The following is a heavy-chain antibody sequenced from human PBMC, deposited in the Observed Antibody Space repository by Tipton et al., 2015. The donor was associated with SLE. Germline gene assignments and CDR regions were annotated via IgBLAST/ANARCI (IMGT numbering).Heavy chain of an antibody. CDR2: IYDSGTT. Sequence: TLSLTCSISGGPISGHDWSWIRQPPGKGLEWIGTIYDSGTTNYNPSLRSRVTMSIDTSKNEFSLRVNSVTAADTAVYYCARVQSDDYGDYFDQWGQGTLVTVSS. D-gene: IGHD4-17*01. J-gene: IGHJ4*02. CDR1: GGPISGHD. CDR3: ARVQSDDYGDYFDQ. V-gene: IGHV4-59*11.